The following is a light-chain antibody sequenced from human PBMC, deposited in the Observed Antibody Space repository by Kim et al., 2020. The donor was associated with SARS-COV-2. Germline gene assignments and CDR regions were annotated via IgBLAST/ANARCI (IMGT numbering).Light chain of an antibody. CDR2: EDN. J-gene: IGLJ3*02. V-gene: IGLV6-57*04. Sequence: NFMLTQPHSVSESPGKTVTISCTRSSGSIASNYVQWYQQRPGSAPTTAIYEDNQRPSGVPDRFSGSIDSSSNSASLTISGLKTEDEADYYCQSYDSSNPWVFGGGTQLTVL. CDR3: QSYDSSNPWV. CDR1: SGSIASNY.